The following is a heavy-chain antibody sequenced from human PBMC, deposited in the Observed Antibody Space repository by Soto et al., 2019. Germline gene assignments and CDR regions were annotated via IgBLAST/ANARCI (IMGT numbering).Heavy chain of an antibody. Sequence: ASVNVSWESCGFSFADRYRHWLREAAGQGLEWMGWINPISGDTDCTQKLQGRVIMARNTPILTAYMDLSRLKYDDTAVYYWARVRRSSYGVDVWGQGTTVTVSS. V-gene: IGHV1-2*02. CDR3: ARVRRSSYGVDV. J-gene: IGHJ6*02. CDR2: INPISGDT. CDR1: GFSFADRY. D-gene: IGHD3-16*01.